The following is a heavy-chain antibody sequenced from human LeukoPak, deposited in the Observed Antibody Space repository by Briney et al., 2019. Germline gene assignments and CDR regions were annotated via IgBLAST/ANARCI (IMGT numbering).Heavy chain of an antibody. Sequence: GGSLRLSCAASGFTFSSYAMHWVRQAPGKGLEWVAVISYDGSNKYYADSVKGRFTISRDNSMNTLYLQMNSLRAEDTAVYYCARDPQDSSGYYYGNFDYWGQGTLVTVSS. J-gene: IGHJ4*02. CDR3: ARDPQDSSGYYYGNFDY. CDR2: ISYDGSNK. V-gene: IGHV3-30-3*01. D-gene: IGHD3-22*01. CDR1: GFTFSSYA.